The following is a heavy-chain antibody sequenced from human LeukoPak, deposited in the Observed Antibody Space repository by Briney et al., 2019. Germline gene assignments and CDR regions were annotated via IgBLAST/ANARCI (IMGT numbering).Heavy chain of an antibody. J-gene: IGHJ4*02. Sequence: MTSETLSLTCTVSGGSISSYYWSWIRQPXGXXLEWIGYIYYSGSTNYNPSLKSRVTISVDTSKNQFSLKLSSVTAADTAVYYCARDSYDILTGYYSLDYWGQGTLVTVSS. CDR1: GGSISSYY. CDR3: ARDSYDILTGYYSLDY. D-gene: IGHD3-9*01. CDR2: IYYSGST. V-gene: IGHV4-59*01.